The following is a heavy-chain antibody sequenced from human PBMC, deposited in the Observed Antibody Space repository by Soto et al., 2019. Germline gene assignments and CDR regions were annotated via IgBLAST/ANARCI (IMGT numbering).Heavy chain of an antibody. V-gene: IGHV3-30*18. Sequence: PWGTLRLSCEASGFTFSHYAMRWIRQAPGKGLEWLAIISLGGSNKYSANPVKDRFTISRHNSKSTLHLQMNSLRAEDTAVYYSVKYGATPVAAGFLDSWGQGTPVTVSS. CDR1: GFTFSHYA. J-gene: IGHJ4*02. CDR3: VKYGATPVAAGFLDS. D-gene: IGHD2-15*01. CDR2: ISLGGSNK.